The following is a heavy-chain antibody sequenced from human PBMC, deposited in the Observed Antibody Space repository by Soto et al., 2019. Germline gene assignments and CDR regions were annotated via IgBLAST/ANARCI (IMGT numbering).Heavy chain of an antibody. J-gene: IGHJ4*02. CDR3: ARPLYGYSSDY. CDR2: IIPIFGTA. V-gene: IGHV1-69*12. D-gene: IGHD4-17*01. Sequence: QVQLVQSGAEVKKPGSSVKVSCKASGGTFSSYAISWVRQAPGQGLEWMGGIIPIFGTANYAQKFQGRVTSTADESPSPAYRELSSLRSEDTAVDYCARPLYGYSSDYWGQGTLVTVSS. CDR1: GGTFSSYA.